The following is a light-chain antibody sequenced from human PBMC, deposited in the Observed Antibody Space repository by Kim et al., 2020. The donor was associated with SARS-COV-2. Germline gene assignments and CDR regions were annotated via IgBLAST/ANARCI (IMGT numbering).Light chain of an antibody. CDR3: TSHANDNYV. CDR1: STDFTTYNF. V-gene: IGLV2-8*01. J-gene: IGLJ1*01. Sequence: PGRSVTLSCSGPSTDFTTYNFVSWYQQHPGKAPKLIIYEITKRPSGVPDRFSGSKSGDTASLTVSGLQAEDEADYYCTSHANDNYVFGTGTKVTVL. CDR2: EIT.